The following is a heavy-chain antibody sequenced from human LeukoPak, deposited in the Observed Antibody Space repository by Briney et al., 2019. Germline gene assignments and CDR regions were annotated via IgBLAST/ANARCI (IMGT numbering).Heavy chain of an antibody. CDR3: AILQWLPNGFDV. CDR2: FDPEDGET. V-gene: IGHV1-24*01. CDR1: GYTLTELS. Sequence: ASAKVSCKVSGYTLTELSMHWERQAPGKGLEWMGGFDPEDGETIYAQKFQGRITITADESTTTAYLEMSSLRSEDTALYYCAILQWLPNGFDVWGRGTVVTVAS. J-gene: IGHJ3*01. D-gene: IGHD6-19*01.